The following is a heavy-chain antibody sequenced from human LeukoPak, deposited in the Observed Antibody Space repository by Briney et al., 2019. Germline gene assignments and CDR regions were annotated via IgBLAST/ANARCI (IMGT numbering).Heavy chain of an antibody. Sequence: PSETLSLTCTVSGGSINSYYWSWIRQPPGKGLEWIGSIYYSGSTYYNPSLKSRVTISVDTSKNQFSLKLSSVTAADTAVYYCARPREVGATGDDAFDIWGQGTMVTVSS. CDR2: IYYSGST. CDR3: ARPREVGATGDDAFDI. J-gene: IGHJ3*02. D-gene: IGHD1-26*01. CDR1: GGSINSYY. V-gene: IGHV4-59*05.